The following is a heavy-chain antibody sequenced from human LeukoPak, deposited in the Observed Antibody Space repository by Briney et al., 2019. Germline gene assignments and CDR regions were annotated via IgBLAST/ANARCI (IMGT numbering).Heavy chain of an antibody. CDR3: AIDPNWGTHS. J-gene: IGHJ4*02. CDR2: IGSSGGGI. CDR1: GFTFSTYT. Sequence: GESLRLSCAASGFTFSTYTMYWVRHPPGKGLEWVSIIGSSGGGIHYADSVKGRFTISRDNSKNALYLQTNSLRVEDTAVYYCAIDPNWGTHSWGQGVLVTVSS. V-gene: IGHV3-23*01. D-gene: IGHD3-16*01.